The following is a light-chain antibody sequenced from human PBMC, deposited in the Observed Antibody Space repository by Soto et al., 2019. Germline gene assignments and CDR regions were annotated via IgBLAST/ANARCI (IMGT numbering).Light chain of an antibody. V-gene: IGLV2-14*01. CDR3: GTRDSSRTGYV. CDR1: SSDVGAYNY. CDR2: EVS. Sequence: QSALTQPASVSGSPGQSITISCTGTSSDVGAYNYVSWYQQHPGRAPKLIIYEVSDRPSGISDRFSGSKSGNTASLTISGLQAEDEADYYCGTRDSSRTGYVFGTGTKVTVL. J-gene: IGLJ1*01.